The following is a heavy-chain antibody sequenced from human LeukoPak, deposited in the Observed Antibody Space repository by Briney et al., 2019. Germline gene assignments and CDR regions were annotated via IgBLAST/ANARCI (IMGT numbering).Heavy chain of an antibody. V-gene: IGHV4-59*08. CDR1: GGSTSGYF. Sequence: SETLSLTCSVSGGSTSGYFWTWIRQPPGKGPEWIGYVYYKGDTSYSPSLTSRVTISVDTSKNQFSLKLNSVTAADTAVYYCARHVTVTYDAFDMWGRGTMVIVSS. D-gene: IGHD4-17*01. CDR2: VYYKGDT. J-gene: IGHJ3*02. CDR3: ARHVTVTYDAFDM.